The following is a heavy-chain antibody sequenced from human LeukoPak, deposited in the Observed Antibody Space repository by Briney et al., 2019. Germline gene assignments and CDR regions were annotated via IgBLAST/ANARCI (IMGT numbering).Heavy chain of an antibody. CDR2: INTNTAKP. J-gene: IGHJ4*02. CDR3: ARGDYYHDSSGYYSDH. Sequence: ASVKVSCKASGGTFSSYAISWVRQAPGQGLEWMGWINTNTAKPTYAQGFTGRIVISLDTSVSTAFLQIRSLKVEDTAIYYCARGDYYHDSSGYYSDHWGQGTLVTVSS. D-gene: IGHD3-22*01. V-gene: IGHV7-4-1*01. CDR1: GGTFSSYA.